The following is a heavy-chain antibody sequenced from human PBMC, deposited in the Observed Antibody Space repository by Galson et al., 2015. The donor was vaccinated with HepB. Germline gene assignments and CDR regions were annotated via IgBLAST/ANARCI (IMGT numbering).Heavy chain of an antibody. CDR2: INAGNGNT. D-gene: IGHD3-9*01. Sequence: SVKVSCKASGYTFTSYAMHWVRQAPGQRLEWMGWINAGNGNTKYSQKFQGRVTITRDTSASTAYMEPSSLRSEDTAVYYCAREPYYDILTGPPTYGMDVWGQGTTVTVSS. V-gene: IGHV1-3*01. CDR1: GYTFTSYA. CDR3: AREPYYDILTGPPTYGMDV. J-gene: IGHJ6*02.